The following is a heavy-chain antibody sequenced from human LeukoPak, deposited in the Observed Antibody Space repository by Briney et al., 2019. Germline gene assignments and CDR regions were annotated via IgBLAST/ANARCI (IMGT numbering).Heavy chain of an antibody. CDR2: IYYSGST. V-gene: IGHV4-59*12. J-gene: IGHJ3*02. D-gene: IGHD5-24*01. CDR3: ARKDGDI. Sequence: SETLSLTCTVSGGSISSYYWSWIRQPPGKGLEWIGYIYYSGSTNYNPSLKSRVTMSVDSSKNQFSLKVSSVTAADTAVYYCARKDGDIWGQGTMVTVSS. CDR1: GGSISSYY.